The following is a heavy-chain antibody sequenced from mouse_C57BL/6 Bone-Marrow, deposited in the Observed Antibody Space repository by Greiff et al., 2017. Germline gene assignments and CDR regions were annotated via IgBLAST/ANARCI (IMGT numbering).Heavy chain of an antibody. V-gene: IGHV1-81*01. Sequence: QVQLKESGAELARPGASVKLSCKASGYTFTSYGISWVKQRTGQGLEWIGEIYPRSGNTYYNEKFKGKATLTADKSSSTAYMDLRSLTSEDTAVYFCARSVYYFDYWGQGTTLTVSS. CDR1: GYTFTSYG. CDR3: ARSVYYFDY. CDR2: IYPRSGNT. J-gene: IGHJ2*01.